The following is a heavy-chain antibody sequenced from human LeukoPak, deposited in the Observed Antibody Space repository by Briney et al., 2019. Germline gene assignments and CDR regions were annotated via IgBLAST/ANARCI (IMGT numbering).Heavy chain of an antibody. J-gene: IGHJ5*02. CDR1: RFTFSDAW. CDR2: IKSAVDGRTT. V-gene: IGHV3-15*01. CDR3: TTLYNKA. Sequence: AGGSLRLSCAASRFTFSDAWMSWVRQAPGKGLEWVGRIKSAVDGRTTDYAAPVKGRFTISRDDSKNMLYLQMNSLKTEDTAVYYCTTLYNKAWGQGTLVTVSS. D-gene: IGHD1-14*01.